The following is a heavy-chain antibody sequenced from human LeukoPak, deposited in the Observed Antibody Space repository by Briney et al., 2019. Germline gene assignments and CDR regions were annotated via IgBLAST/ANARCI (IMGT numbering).Heavy chain of an antibody. V-gene: IGHV1-46*01. CDR3: ASLVGAIDGDYFDY. CDR2: INPSGGST. J-gene: IGHJ4*02. D-gene: IGHD1-26*01. Sequence: ASVKVSCKASGYTFTSYYMHWVRQAPGQGLEWMGIINPSGGSTSYAQKFQGRVTMTTDTSTSTAYMELRSLRSDDTAVYYCASLVGAIDGDYFDYWGQGTLVTVSS. CDR1: GYTFTSYY.